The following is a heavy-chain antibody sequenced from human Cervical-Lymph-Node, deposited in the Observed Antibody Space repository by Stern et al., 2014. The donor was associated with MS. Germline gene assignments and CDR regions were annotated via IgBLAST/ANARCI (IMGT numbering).Heavy chain of an antibody. CDR3: ARTDTDMATKHAFDI. V-gene: IGHV1-69*06. J-gene: IGHJ3*02. CDR1: GGTFRSYA. CDR2: IIPIFGKA. D-gene: IGHD5-18*01. Sequence: VQLVQSGAEVKKPGSSVKVSCKASGGTFRSYAISWVRQAPGHGLEWMGGIIPIFGKANYAQKFPGRVPITPDTSTSPAYMELRSLRSEDTAVYYCARTDTDMATKHAFDIWGQGTMVTVSS.